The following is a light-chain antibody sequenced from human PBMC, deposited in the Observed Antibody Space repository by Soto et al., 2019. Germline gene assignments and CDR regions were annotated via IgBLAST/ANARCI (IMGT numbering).Light chain of an antibody. V-gene: IGKV1-5*01. Sequence: DIQMTQSPSTLSASVGVRVTITCRASQTVTTWLAWYQQIPGKAPKLLIYDASSLESGVSSRFTGGGSGTEFTLTISSLQPDDFATYYCQQYINSPYTFGQGTKLEIK. CDR3: QQYINSPYT. CDR2: DAS. CDR1: QTVTTW. J-gene: IGKJ2*01.